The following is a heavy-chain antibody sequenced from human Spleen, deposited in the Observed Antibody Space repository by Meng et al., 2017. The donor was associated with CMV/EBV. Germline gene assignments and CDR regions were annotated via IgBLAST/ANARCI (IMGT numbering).Heavy chain of an antibody. Sequence: GESLKISCAASGFTFSSYAMNWVRQAPGKGLEWVSTLSGSGRSTYYADSVMGRFTISRDNSNNTLYLQMNSLRAEDTAVYYCAKEGGYCSGTSCYGVLGYFDYWGQGTLVTVPQ. V-gene: IGHV3-23*01. CDR1: GFTFSSYA. CDR2: LSGSGRST. CDR3: AKEGGYCSGTSCYGVLGYFDY. J-gene: IGHJ4*02. D-gene: IGHD2-2*01.